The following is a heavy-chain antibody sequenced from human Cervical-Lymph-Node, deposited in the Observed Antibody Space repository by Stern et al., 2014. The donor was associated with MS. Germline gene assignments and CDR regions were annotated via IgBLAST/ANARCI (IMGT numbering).Heavy chain of an antibody. V-gene: IGHV3-23*04. J-gene: IGHJ4*02. Sequence: VQLVESGGALVQPGGSLRLSCAGSGFTFTSYAMNWVRQAPGKGLEWVSGISVNGLNTYYADSVKGRFTISRDTATHTLYLQMSSLRADDTAVYYCGVAGNYWGQGTLVTVSS. CDR2: ISVNGLNT. CDR3: GVAGNY. D-gene: IGHD1-1*01. CDR1: GFTFTSYA.